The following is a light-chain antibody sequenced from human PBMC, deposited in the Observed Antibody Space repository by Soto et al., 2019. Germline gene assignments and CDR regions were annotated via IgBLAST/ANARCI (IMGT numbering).Light chain of an antibody. V-gene: IGLV2-23*02. CDR2: EVS. CDR3: CSYASSTSYV. J-gene: IGLJ1*01. CDR1: SSDVGSYNL. Sequence: QSVLTQPASVSGSPGRSITISCTGTSSDVGSYNLVSWYQQHPGKAPKLMIYEVSKRPSGVSNRFSGSKSGNTASLTISGLQAEDEVDYYCCSYASSTSYVFGTGTKVTVL.